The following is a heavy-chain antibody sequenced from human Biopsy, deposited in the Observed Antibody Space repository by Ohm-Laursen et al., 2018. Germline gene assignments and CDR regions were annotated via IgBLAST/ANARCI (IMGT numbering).Heavy chain of an antibody. V-gene: IGHV3-21*01. CDR1: GFDFSDYS. CDR3: ARVLLPAAAVHYGMDV. J-gene: IGHJ6*02. D-gene: IGHD2-2*01. Sequence: GSLRLSCAASGFDFSDYSMSWVRQAPGKGLEWVSSISSSSNFIYYGDSVKGRFTISRDNAKNSLYLQMNSLRAGDTAVYYCARVLLPAAAVHYGMDVWGQGTTVTVSS. CDR2: ISSSSNFI.